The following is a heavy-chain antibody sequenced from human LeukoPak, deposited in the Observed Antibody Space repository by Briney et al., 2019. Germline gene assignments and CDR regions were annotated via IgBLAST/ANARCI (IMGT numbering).Heavy chain of an antibody. CDR3: ARSSLDDGSGNPNY. J-gene: IGHJ4*02. Sequence: PSETLSLTCTVSGGSISRDFWIWIRQPPGKRLEWIGYIHNSGTTDYNPSFKSRVTISEDTSTNQFSLSLNSVTAADTAVYYCARSSLDDGSGNPNYWGQGTLVTVSS. CDR2: IHNSGTT. CDR1: GGSISRDF. V-gene: IGHV4-4*08. D-gene: IGHD3-22*01.